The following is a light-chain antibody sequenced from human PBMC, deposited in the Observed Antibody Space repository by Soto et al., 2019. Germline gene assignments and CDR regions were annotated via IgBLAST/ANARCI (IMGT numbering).Light chain of an antibody. J-gene: IGKJ3*01. CDR1: QSVSNY. CDR3: QQRSNWPPVFT. Sequence: EIVLTQSPATLSLSPGERATLSCRASQSVSNYLAWYQQKPGQAPRLLIYDASTRATGIPARFSGSGSGTDFTLAISSLEPEDVAVYYGQQRSNWPPVFTFGPGTTVDI. V-gene: IGKV3-11*01. CDR2: DAS.